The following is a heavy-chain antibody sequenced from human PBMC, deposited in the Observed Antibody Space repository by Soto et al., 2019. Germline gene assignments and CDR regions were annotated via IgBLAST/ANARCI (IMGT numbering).Heavy chain of an antibody. Sequence: GESLKISCQGSGYSFTTYWIGWVRQMPGKGLEWMGIIYPGDSDTKYSPSFQGQVTISAATSINTDYLQWSSRKASATAMYYCARHKARTVTTYLYIYGMDVGGQGTTVTVSS. CDR3: ARHKARTVTTYLYIYGMDV. J-gene: IGHJ6*02. D-gene: IGHD4-17*01. CDR1: GYSFTTYW. CDR2: IYPGDSDT. V-gene: IGHV5-51*01.